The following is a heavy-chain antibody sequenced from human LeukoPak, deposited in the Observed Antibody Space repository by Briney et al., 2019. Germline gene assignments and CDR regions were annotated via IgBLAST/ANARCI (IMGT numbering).Heavy chain of an antibody. D-gene: IGHD3-9*01. V-gene: IGHV4-59*08. CDR3: ARHVRYYDILTGLTSYYFDY. J-gene: IGHJ4*02. Sequence: SETLSLTCTVSGGSISSYYWSWIRQPPGKGLEWIGYIYHIGGIHYNPSLKSQVTISGDTSKNQFSLKLSSVTAADTVVYYCARHVRYYDILTGLTSYYFDYWGQGTLVTVS. CDR2: IYHIGGI. CDR1: GGSISSYY.